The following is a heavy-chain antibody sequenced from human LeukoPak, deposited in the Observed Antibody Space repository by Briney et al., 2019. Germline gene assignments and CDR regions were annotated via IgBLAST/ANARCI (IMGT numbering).Heavy chain of an antibody. D-gene: IGHD1-26*01. J-gene: IGHJ4*02. CDR2: IYHSGST. V-gene: IGHV4-38-2*02. CDR1: GYSISSGYY. CDR3: AGLLNGIVGATINY. Sequence: SETLSLTCTVSGYSISSGYYWGWIRQPPGKGLEWIGSIYHSGSTYYNPSLKSRVTISVDTSKNQFSLKLSSVTAADTAVYYCAGLLNGIVGATINYWGQGTLVTVSS.